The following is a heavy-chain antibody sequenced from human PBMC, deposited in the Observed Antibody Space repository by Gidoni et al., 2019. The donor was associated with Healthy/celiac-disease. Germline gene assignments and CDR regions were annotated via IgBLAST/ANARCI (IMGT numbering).Heavy chain of an antibody. Sequence: EVQLVESGGGLVQPGRSLRLYCTASGFTFGDYAMSWFRQAPGKGLEWVGFIRSKAYGGTTEYAASVKGRFTISRDDSNSIAYLQMNSLKTEDTAVYYCTRASIFGVANFDYWGQGTLVTVSS. J-gene: IGHJ4*02. D-gene: IGHD3-3*01. CDR3: TRASIFGVANFDY. CDR1: GFTFGDYA. CDR2: IRSKAYGGTT. V-gene: IGHV3-49*03.